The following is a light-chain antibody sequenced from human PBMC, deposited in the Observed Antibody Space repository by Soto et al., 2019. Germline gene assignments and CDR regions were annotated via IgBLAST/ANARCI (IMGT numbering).Light chain of an antibody. CDR3: QQYGSSPET. J-gene: IGKJ1*01. CDR2: DAS. V-gene: IGKV3-20*01. Sequence: EIVLTQSPGTLSLSPGERATLSCRASRSVSSSYLAWYQQKPGQAPRLLIYDASSRATGIPDRFSGSGSGTDFTLTISRLEPEDFAVYYCQQYGSSPETFGQGTKVEIK. CDR1: RSVSSSY.